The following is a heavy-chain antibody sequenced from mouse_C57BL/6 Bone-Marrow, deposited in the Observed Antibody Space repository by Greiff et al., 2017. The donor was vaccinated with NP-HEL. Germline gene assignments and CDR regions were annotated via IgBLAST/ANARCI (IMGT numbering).Heavy chain of an antibody. CDR2: ILPGSGST. Sequence: QVQLQQSGAELMKPGASVKLSCKATGYTFTGYWIEWVKQRPGHGLEWIGEILPGSGSTHYNEKFKGKATFTADTSSNTAYMQLSSLTTEDSAIYYCAREGIYYGNYWFAYWGQGTLVTVSA. J-gene: IGHJ3*01. D-gene: IGHD2-1*01. V-gene: IGHV1-9*01. CDR1: GYTFTGYW. CDR3: AREGIYYGNYWFAY.